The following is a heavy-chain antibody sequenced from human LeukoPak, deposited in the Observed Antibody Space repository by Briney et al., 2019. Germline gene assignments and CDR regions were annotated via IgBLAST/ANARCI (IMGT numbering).Heavy chain of an antibody. Sequence: PSGTLSLTCGVSGGSIITTNWWSWVRQPPGKGLEWIGEVHLNGATNYNPSLESRVSMSIDKSKNQLSLKLSSVTAADTATYYCTRESGAFSPFGFWGQGTLDTVSS. V-gene: IGHV4-4*02. CDR3: TRESGAFSPFGF. CDR2: VHLNGAT. CDR1: GGSIITTNW. J-gene: IGHJ4*02. D-gene: IGHD1-26*01.